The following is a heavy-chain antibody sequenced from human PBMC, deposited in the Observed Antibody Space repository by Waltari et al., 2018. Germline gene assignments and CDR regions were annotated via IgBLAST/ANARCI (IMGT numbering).Heavy chain of an antibody. CDR3: ARATYGDYDRYYFDY. V-gene: IGHV3-53*01. CDR2: IYSGGST. Sequence: EVQLVESGGGLIQPGGSLRLSCAASGFTVSSNYMSWVRQAPGKGLEWVSVIYSGGSTYYADSVKGRFTISRDNSKNTLYLQMNSLRAEDTAVYYCARATYGDYDRYYFDYWGQGTLVTVSS. D-gene: IGHD4-17*01. CDR1: GFTVSSNY. J-gene: IGHJ4*02.